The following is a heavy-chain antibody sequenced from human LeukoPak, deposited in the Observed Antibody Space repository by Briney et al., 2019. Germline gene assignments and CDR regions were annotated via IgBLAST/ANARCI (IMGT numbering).Heavy chain of an antibody. D-gene: IGHD3-22*01. CDR3: ARTTMIVELTRGQFDY. V-gene: IGHV4-39*01. CDR1: GGSISSSSYY. Sequence: SETLSLTCTVSGGSISSSSYYWGWIRQPPGKGLEWIGSIYYSGSTYYNPSLKSRVTISVDTSKNQFSLKLSSVTAADTAVYYCARTTMIVELTRGQFDYWGQGTLVTVSS. J-gene: IGHJ4*02. CDR2: IYYSGST.